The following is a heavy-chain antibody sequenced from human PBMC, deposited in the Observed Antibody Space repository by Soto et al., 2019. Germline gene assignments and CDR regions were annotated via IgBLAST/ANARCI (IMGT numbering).Heavy chain of an antibody. V-gene: IGHV4-39*01. J-gene: IGHJ4*02. CDR3: ARLGSSGWYQGSYFDY. CDR2: ILHSGNT. Sequence: QLQLQESGPGLVKPSETRSLTCTVSGGSITRNNHYWGWIRQSPGKGLEWIGNILHSGNTNYKPSLKSRVTMSVETSKNQFSLKMNSVTAADTAVYYCARLGSSGWYQGSYFDYWGQGTLVTASS. CDR1: GGSITRNNHY. D-gene: IGHD6-19*01.